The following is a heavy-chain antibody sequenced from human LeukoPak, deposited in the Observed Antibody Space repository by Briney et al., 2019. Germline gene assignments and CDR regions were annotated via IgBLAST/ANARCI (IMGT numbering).Heavy chain of an antibody. V-gene: IGHV3-30*02. D-gene: IGHD2-8*01. CDR3: AKGGARDVWYFAY. CDR1: XXXXXSXG. Sequence: GGSLXXSXXXSXXXXXSXGIHWVRQTPGKGLEWVAFVRFDGGEKYYADSVKGRFTVSKDNSKNTLYLQINSLRPEDTAVYYCAKGGARDVWYFAYWGLGVLVTVSS. CDR2: VRFDGGEK. J-gene: IGHJ4*02.